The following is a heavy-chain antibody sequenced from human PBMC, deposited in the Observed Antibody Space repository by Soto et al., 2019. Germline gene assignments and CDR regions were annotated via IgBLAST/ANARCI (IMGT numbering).Heavy chain of an antibody. J-gene: IGHJ5*01. CDR1: GVSFKSGSYY. Sequence: QVHLQESGPGLVRPSETLSLTCTVSGVSFKSGSYYWSWIRQPPGMGLEWIGYVYHTGRNDYNPSINSRVSMSMDTSKIEFSLDLDFVTPAEKAVYFCARYFDSLDSWDQATLVTVSS. D-gene: IGHD3-9*01. CDR2: VYHTGRN. V-gene: IGHV4-61*01. CDR3: ARYFDSLDS.